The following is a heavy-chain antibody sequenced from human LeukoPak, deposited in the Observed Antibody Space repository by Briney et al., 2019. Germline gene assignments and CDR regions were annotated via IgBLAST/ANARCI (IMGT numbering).Heavy chain of an antibody. CDR2: FYYTGST. CDR3: ARATGRQAYYFDY. V-gene: IGHV4-59*01. J-gene: IGHJ4*02. CDR1: GAPISSYY. Sequence: PSETLSLTCSVSGAPISSYYWGWIRQPPGKGLEWIGYFYYTGSTNYNPSLKSRLIISVDTSKNQFSLKLSSVTAADTAVYYCARATGRQAYYFDYWGQGTLVTVSS.